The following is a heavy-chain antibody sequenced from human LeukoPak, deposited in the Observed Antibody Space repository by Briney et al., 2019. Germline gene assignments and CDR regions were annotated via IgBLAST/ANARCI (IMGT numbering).Heavy chain of an antibody. J-gene: IGHJ6*02. CDR1: GGSISSSSYY. D-gene: IGHD3-22*01. CDR2: IYYSGST. V-gene: IGHV4-39*02. Sequence: SETLSLTCTVSGGSISSSSYYWGWIRQPPGKGLEWIGSIYYSGSTYYNPSLKSRVTISVDTSKNQFSLKLSSVTAADTAVYYCAREYYDSSGYYSSLYYYYGMDVWGQGTTVTVSS. CDR3: AREYYDSSGYYSSLYYYYGMDV.